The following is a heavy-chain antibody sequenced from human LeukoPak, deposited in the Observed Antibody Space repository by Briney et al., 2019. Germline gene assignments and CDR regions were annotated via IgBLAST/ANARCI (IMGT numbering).Heavy chain of an antibody. CDR1: GGSICNYY. J-gene: IGHJ4*02. CDR3: ARHTTGYYYGSLGY. D-gene: IGHD3-10*01. CDR2: IYYSGST. Sequence: SETLSLTCTVSGGSICNYYWSWIRQPPGKGLEWIGYIYYSGSTNYNPSLKSRVTISVDTSKNQFSLKLSSVTAADTAVYYCARHTTGYYYGSLGYWGQGTLVTVSS. V-gene: IGHV4-59*08.